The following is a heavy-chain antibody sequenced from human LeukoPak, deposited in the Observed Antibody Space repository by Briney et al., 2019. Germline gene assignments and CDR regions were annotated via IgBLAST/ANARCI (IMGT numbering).Heavy chain of an antibody. V-gene: IGHV4-39*01. CDR2: IYYSGST. CDR1: GGSISSSSYY. CDR3: ARRRYCSGGSCYDY. Sequence: SETLSLTCTVSGGSISSSSYYWGWIRQPPGKGLEWIGSIYYSGSTYYNPSLKSRATISVDTSKNQFSLKLSSVTAADTAVYYRARRRYCSGGSCYDYWGQGTLVTVSS. D-gene: IGHD2-15*01. J-gene: IGHJ4*02.